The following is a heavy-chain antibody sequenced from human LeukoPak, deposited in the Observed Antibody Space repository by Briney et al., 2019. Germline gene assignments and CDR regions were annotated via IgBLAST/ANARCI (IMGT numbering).Heavy chain of an antibody. CDR2: ISYDGSNK. Sequence: GGSLILSCAASGFTFSSYGMHWVRQAPGKGLEWVAVISYDGSNKYYADSVKGRFTISRDNSKNTLYLQMNSLRAEDTAVYYCAKESVAAAGTRFDPWGQGTLVTVSS. CDR3: AKESVAAAGTRFDP. D-gene: IGHD6-13*01. CDR1: GFTFSSYG. J-gene: IGHJ5*01. V-gene: IGHV3-30*18.